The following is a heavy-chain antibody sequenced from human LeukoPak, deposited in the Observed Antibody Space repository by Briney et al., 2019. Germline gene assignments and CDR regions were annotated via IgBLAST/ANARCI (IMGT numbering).Heavy chain of an antibody. CDR3: VRQPDSARYGFDF. V-gene: IGHV3-13*01. D-gene: IGHD1-26*01. Sequence: QPGGSLRLSCSASGFTFSNYDIHWVRQATGKGLEWVSAIGSSGDTYYIDSVKGRFTISRESGKNSLYLQMNSLRAEDTAVYYCVRQPDSARYGFDFWGQGTLVTVSS. CDR2: IGSSGDT. CDR1: GFTFSNYD. J-gene: IGHJ4*02.